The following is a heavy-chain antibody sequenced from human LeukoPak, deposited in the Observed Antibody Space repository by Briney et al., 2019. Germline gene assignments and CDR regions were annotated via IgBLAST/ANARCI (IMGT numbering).Heavy chain of an antibody. CDR2: ISAYNGNT. V-gene: IGHV1-18*01. J-gene: IGHJ4*02. CDR1: GYTFTSYG. CDR3: ARDLCSVEPAAPCYYFDY. D-gene: IGHD2-2*01. Sequence: GASVKVSCKASGYTFTSYGISWVRQAPGQGLEWMGWISAYNGNTNSALKVQGRVTMTTDTSTSTAYMELRSLRSDDTAVYYCARDLCSVEPAAPCYYFDYWGQGTLVTVSS.